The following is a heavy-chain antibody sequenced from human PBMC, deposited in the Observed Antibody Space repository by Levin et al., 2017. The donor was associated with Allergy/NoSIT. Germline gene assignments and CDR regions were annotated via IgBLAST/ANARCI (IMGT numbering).Heavy chain of an antibody. J-gene: IGHJ4*02. D-gene: IGHD6-19*01. CDR2: ISGSGGST. Sequence: GGSLRLSCAASGFTFSSYAMNWVRQAPGKGLEWVSVISGSGGSTYYAGSVKGRFTISRDNSKDTLYLQMNSLRGEDTAVYYCAGAPDIAMADTPDYWGQGTLVTVSS. CDR3: AGAPDIAMADTPDY. V-gene: IGHV3-23*01. CDR1: GFTFSSYA.